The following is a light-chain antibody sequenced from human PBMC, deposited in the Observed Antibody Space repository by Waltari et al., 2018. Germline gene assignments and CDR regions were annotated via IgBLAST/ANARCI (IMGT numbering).Light chain of an antibody. V-gene: IGKV3-15*01. CDR1: QGISSD. J-gene: IGKJ1*01. CDR3: QQSKIWPA. CDR2: GAS. Sequence: EIVMTQSPATLSVSPGERATLSCRASQGISSDLAWYQQKPGQAPRLLNFGASTRATGVPARFSGSGSGTEFTLTISSLQSEDFGVYYCQQSKIWPAFGQGTKVEIK.